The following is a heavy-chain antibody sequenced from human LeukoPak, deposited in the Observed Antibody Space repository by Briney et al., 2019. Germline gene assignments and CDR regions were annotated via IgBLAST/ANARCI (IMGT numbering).Heavy chain of an antibody. V-gene: IGHV4-39*01. CDR1: GGSVSSSTYY. CDR2: IYCTGST. J-gene: IGHJ4*02. Sequence: SETLSLTCSVSGGSVSSSTYYWGWIRQPPGQGLEWIGTIYCTGSTYYNPSLKSRVSISVDTSKNQLSLELSSVTAADTAFYFCARQTGSGLFILPGGQGTLVTVSS. D-gene: IGHD3/OR15-3a*01. CDR3: ARQTGSGLFILP.